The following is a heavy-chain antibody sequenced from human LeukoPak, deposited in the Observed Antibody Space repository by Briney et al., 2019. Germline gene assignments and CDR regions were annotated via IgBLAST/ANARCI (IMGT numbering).Heavy chain of an antibody. Sequence: GGSLRLSCAASGLPFSSSWVHWVRQAPGKGLVWVSRISGDGGSTEYADSVKGRFAISRDNAKKTLYMQMNSLRAEDTAVYYCAARFRDGLDIWGQGTMVTVSS. CDR3: AARFRDGLDI. CDR1: GLPFSSSW. J-gene: IGHJ3*02. CDR2: ISGDGGST. V-gene: IGHV3-74*01.